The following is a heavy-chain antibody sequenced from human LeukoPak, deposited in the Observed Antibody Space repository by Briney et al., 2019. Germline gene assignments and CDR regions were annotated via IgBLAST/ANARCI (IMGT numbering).Heavy chain of an antibody. D-gene: IGHD5-18*01. CDR3: ARVPSYGYLNWFDP. Sequence: SETLSLTCTVSGGFISSSSYYWGWIRQPPGKGLEWIGSIYYSGSTYYNPSLKSRVTISVDTSKNQFSLKLSSVTAADTAVYYCARVPSYGYLNWFDPWGQGTLVTVSS. CDR1: GGFISSSSYY. V-gene: IGHV4-39*07. J-gene: IGHJ5*02. CDR2: IYYSGST.